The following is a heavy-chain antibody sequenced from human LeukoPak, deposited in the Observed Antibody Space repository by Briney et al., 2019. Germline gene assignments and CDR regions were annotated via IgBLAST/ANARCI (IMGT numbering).Heavy chain of an antibody. D-gene: IGHD2-15*01. V-gene: IGHV3-7*04. Sequence: GGSLRLSCAASGFTFSTYWMSWVRQPPGEGLEWVANIYQDGNEKYYVASVKGRFTISRDNAKNSLYRQMNSLRAEDTAVYYCARGDKFSGDYWGQGTLVTVSS. J-gene: IGHJ4*02. CDR3: ARGDKFSGDY. CDR1: GFTFSTYW. CDR2: IYQDGNEK.